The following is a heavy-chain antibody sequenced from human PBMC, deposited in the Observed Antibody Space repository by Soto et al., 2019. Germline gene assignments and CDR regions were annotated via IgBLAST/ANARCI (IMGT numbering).Heavy chain of an antibody. Sequence: QVQLVESGGGLVQPGGSLILSCAASGFTFGDYEMSWIRQAAVKGPEWGSFLSRSGNTIYYADSVKGRFGISRDNAENSLELQMESLRVQDTATYLWARSSVWYEADAFDMWGQETMVTISA. J-gene: IGHJ3*02. CDR1: GFTFGDYE. V-gene: IGHV3-11*01. D-gene: IGHD6-19*01. CDR2: LSRSGNTI. CDR3: ARSSVWYEADAFDM.